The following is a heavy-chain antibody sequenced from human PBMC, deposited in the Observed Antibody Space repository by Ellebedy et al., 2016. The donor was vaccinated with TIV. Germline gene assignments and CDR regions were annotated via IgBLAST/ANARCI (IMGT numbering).Heavy chain of an antibody. V-gene: IGHV3-74*01. J-gene: IGHJ4*02. Sequence: GESLKISCAASGFSFSHYWMHWVRQAPGKGLVWVSRINSDGSSTSYADSVKGRFTVSRDNAKNTLYLQMSSLRAEDTAVYYCARLAVAAPVDYWGQGTLVTVSS. D-gene: IGHD6-19*01. CDR2: INSDGSST. CDR1: GFSFSHYW. CDR3: ARLAVAAPVDY.